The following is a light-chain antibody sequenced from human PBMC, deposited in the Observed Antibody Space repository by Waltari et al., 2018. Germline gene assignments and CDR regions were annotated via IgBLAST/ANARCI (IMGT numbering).Light chain of an antibody. CDR1: QSVSTY. Sequence: EIVLTQSPATLSLIPRARAPLTCRASQSVSTYLAWYQQKPGQAPRLLICDASIKATGVPARFSGSVYGTDFALTISSLEPEDFAVYYCRQRATWALTFGGGTKVDI. J-gene: IGKJ4*01. V-gene: IGKV3-11*01. CDR3: RQRATWALT. CDR2: DAS.